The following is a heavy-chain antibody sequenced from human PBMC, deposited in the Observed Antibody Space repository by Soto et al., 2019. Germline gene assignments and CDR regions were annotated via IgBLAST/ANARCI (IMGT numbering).Heavy chain of an antibody. V-gene: IGHV1-18*01. Sequence: QVQLVQSGAEVKTPGASVKVSCKASGYTFTSYSISWMRQAPGQGLEWMGWINAFNGNTNYAPKSKGRMTMTTDTSTCIVYMALRRLRSDDTAVYYCARDWDNSGWGGGRGMDVWGQGTTVIVSS. J-gene: IGHJ6*02. D-gene: IGHD6-19*01. CDR1: GYTFTSYS. CDR3: ARDWDNSGWGGGRGMDV. CDR2: INAFNGNT.